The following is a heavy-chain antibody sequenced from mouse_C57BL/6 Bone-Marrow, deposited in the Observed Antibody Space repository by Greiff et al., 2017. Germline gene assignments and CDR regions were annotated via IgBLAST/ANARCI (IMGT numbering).Heavy chain of an antibody. CDR2: ISSGGSYT. V-gene: IGHV5-6*02. CDR3: ARRGWLPTRHAMGD. J-gene: IGHJ4*01. Sequence: EVKLVESGGDLVKPGGSLKLSCAASGFTFSSYGMSWVRQTPDKRLEWVATISSGGSYTYYPDSVKGRFTISRDNAKNTLYLQMSSLKSEDTAMYYCARRGWLPTRHAMGDWGQGTSVTVAS. CDR1: GFTFSSYG. D-gene: IGHD2-3*01.